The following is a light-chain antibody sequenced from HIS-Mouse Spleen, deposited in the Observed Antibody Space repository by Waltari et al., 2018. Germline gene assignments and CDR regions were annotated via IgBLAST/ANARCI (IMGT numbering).Light chain of an antibody. Sequence: DIQMTQSPSSLSASVGDRVTITCRASQSISSYLNWYQQKPGKAPKPLIYAASGLQSGVPSRFSGSGSGTDFTLTISSLQPEDFATYYCQQSYSTPRTFGQGTKVEIK. V-gene: IGKV1-39*01. CDR1: QSISSY. CDR2: AAS. J-gene: IGKJ1*01. CDR3: QQSYSTPRT.